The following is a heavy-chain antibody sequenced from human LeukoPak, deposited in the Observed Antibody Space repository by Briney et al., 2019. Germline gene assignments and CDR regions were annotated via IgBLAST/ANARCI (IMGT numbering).Heavy chain of an antibody. CDR3: GRDYSWVLDS. Sequence: PGGSLRLSCAASGFTFIDYGMHWVRQAPGKGLEWVAIIWSDATNAYYADSVKGRFTISRDNSKNTVSLQMNSLRAEDTAVYYCGRDYSWVLDSWGQGTLVTVSS. V-gene: IGHV3-33*01. D-gene: IGHD2-21*01. CDR1: GFTFIDYG. J-gene: IGHJ4*02. CDR2: IWSDATNA.